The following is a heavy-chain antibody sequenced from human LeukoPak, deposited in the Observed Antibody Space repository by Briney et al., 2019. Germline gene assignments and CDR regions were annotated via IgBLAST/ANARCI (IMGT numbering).Heavy chain of an antibody. D-gene: IGHD4-23*01. J-gene: IGHJ6*02. CDR3: AKVHGNSLYYYYGMDV. CDR2: ISASGGST. V-gene: IGHV3-23*01. CDR1: GFTFNTYA. Sequence: PGGSLRLSCAASGFTFNTYAMSWVRQAPGKGLEWVSGISASGGSTYYADSVKGRFTISRDNSKNTLYLQMNSLRAEDTAIYYCAKVHGNSLYYYYGMDVWGQGTTVTVSS.